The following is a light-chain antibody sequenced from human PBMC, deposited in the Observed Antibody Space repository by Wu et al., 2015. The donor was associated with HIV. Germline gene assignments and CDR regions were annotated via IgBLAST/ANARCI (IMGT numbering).Light chain of an antibody. CDR3: QQYGSSPVLT. V-gene: IGKV3-20*01. Sequence: IVMTQSPGTLSLSPGERATLSCRASQSVSSNYLAWYQQKPGQAPRLLIYGASSRATGIPDRFSGSGSGTDFTLTISRLEPEDFAVYYCQQYGSSPVLTFGGGTKVEIK. CDR2: GAS. J-gene: IGKJ4*01. CDR1: QSVSSNY.